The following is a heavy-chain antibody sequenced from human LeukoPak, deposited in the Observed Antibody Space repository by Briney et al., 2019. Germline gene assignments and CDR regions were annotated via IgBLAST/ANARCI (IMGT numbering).Heavy chain of an antibody. CDR1: GGSISSSSYY. J-gene: IGHJ4*02. Sequence: SETLSLTCTVSGGSISSSSYYWGWIRQPPGKGLEWIGSIYYSGSTYYNPSLKSRVTISVDTSKNQFSLKLSSVTAADTAVYYCAKMTPVTSFQLLVLDSWGPGTLVTISS. CDR3: AKMTPVTSFQLLVLDS. V-gene: IGHV4-39*07. D-gene: IGHD4-11*01. CDR2: IYYSGST.